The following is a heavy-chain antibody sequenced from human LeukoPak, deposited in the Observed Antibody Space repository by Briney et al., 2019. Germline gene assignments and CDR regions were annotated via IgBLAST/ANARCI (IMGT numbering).Heavy chain of an antibody. D-gene: IGHD2-15*01. V-gene: IGHV3-30-3*01. J-gene: IGHJ4*02. CDR3: VAANPTSDY. Sequence: GGSLRLSCAASGSTFSSYAMHWVRQAPGKGLEWVAVISYDGSNKYYADSVKGRFTISRDNSKNTLYLQMNTLRVEDTAVYYCVAANPTSDYWGQGTLVTVSS. CDR2: ISYDGSNK. CDR1: GSTFSSYA.